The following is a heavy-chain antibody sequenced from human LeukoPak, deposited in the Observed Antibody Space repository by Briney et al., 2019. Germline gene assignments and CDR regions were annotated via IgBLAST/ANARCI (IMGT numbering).Heavy chain of an antibody. Sequence: ASVKVSCKASGYTFTSSDINWVRQATGQGLEWMGWMNPNSGNTGYAQKFQGRVTITRNTSISTAYMELSSLRSEDTAVYYCARAPLYYDILTGWVYYYYMDVWGKGTTVTVSS. D-gene: IGHD3-9*01. J-gene: IGHJ6*03. V-gene: IGHV1-8*03. CDR2: MNPNSGNT. CDR1: GYTFTSSD. CDR3: ARAPLYYDILTGWVYYYYMDV.